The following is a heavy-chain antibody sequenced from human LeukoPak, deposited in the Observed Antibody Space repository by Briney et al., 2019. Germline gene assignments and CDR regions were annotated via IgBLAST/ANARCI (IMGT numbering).Heavy chain of an antibody. D-gene: IGHD6-19*01. CDR2: ISYDGSNK. CDR3: AKDPYSSGWSPGL. J-gene: IGHJ4*02. Sequence: GGPLRLSCAASGFTFSSYAMHWVRQAPGKGLEWVAVISYDGSNKYYADSVKGRFTISRDNSKNTLYLQMNSLRAEDTAVYYCAKDPYSSGWSPGLWGQGTLVTVSS. V-gene: IGHV3-30-3*01. CDR1: GFTFSSYA.